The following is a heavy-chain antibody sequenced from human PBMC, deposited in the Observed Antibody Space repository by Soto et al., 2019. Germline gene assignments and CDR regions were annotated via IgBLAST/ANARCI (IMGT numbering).Heavy chain of an antibody. CDR2: IIPILGIA. CDR3: ARAVTRATGAFDS. D-gene: IGHD1-26*01. V-gene: IGHV1-69*02. CDR1: GGTFSSYT. Sequence: GASVKVSCKASGGTFSSYTISWVRQAPGQGLEWMGRIIPILGIANYAQKFQGRVTITADKSTSTAYMELSSLRSEDTAVYYCARAVTRATGAFDSWGQGTLVTVS. J-gene: IGHJ4*02.